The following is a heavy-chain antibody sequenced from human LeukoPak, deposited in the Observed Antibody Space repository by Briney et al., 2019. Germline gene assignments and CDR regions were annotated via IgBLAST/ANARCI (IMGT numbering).Heavy chain of an antibody. Sequence: SETLSLTCNVSGGSITSYYWSWIRQTPGKGLEWIGEINHSGSTNYNPSLKRRVTISVDTSQKQFSLRLTSVTAADTAVYYCARGRYLTTLGGAAAGFLDSWGQGTLVTVSS. D-gene: IGHD6-13*01. CDR2: INHSGST. CDR3: ARGRYLTTLGGAAAGFLDS. J-gene: IGHJ4*02. CDR1: GGSITSYY. V-gene: IGHV4-34*01.